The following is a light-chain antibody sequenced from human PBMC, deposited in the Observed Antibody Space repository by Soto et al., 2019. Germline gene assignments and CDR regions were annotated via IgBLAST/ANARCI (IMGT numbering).Light chain of an antibody. Sequence: GVSNRFSGSKSGNTASLTISGLQSEDEADYYCAAWDDSLVVFGGGTKLTVL. V-gene: IGLV2-14*01. J-gene: IGLJ2*01. CDR3: AAWDDSLVV.